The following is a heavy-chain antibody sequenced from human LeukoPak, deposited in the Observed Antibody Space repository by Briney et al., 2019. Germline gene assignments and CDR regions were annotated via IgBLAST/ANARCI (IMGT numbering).Heavy chain of an antibody. V-gene: IGHV4-34*01. D-gene: IGHD3-3*01. CDR1: GGSFSGYY. CDR2: VYYSGST. Sequence: PSETLSLTCAVYGGSFSGYYWGWIRHAPGKVLEWIGSVYYSGSTDYNPSLKSRVTISGGTSKNQFSLYLSSVTAADTALYYCARAKYYDFSSGYMTYYFDSWGQGALVTVSS. J-gene: IGHJ4*02. CDR3: ARAKYYDFSSGYMTYYFDS.